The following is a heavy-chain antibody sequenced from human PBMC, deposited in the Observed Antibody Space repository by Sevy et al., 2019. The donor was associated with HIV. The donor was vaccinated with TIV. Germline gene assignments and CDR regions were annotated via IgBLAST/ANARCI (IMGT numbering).Heavy chain of an antibody. J-gene: IGHJ6*02. CDR3: VRQRGDTVVLPDVLPDYGMDV. CDR2: INSDGSST. Sequence: GGSLRLSCAASGLTFSSYWMHWVRQAPGKGLVWVSRINSDGSSTSYADSVKGRFTISRDNAKNMLYLQMNSLRAEDTAVYYCVRQRGDTVVLPDVLPDYGMDVWGQGTTVTVSS. D-gene: IGHD2-2*01. V-gene: IGHV3-74*01. CDR1: GLTFSSYW.